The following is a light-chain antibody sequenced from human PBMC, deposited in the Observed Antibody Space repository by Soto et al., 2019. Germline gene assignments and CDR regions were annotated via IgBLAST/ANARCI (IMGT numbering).Light chain of an antibody. V-gene: IGLV2-11*01. CDR1: SSDVGGYNY. J-gene: IGLJ3*02. CDR3: CSYAGSYTGV. Sequence: QSALTQPRSVSGSPGQSVTISCTGTSSDVGGYNYVSWYQQHPGKAPKLMIYGVSKRPSGVPDRFSGSKSGNTASLTISGLQAEDEADYSCCSYAGSYTGVFGGGTKLTVL. CDR2: GVS.